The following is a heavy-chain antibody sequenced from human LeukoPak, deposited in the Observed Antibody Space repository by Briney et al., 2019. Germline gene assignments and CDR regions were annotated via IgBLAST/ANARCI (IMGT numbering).Heavy chain of an antibody. Sequence: GGSLRLSCAASGFTFDNYGINWVRQAPGKGLEWVSRIHWNGGRTGYADSVKGRFTISRDNSKNTLYLQMNSLRAEDTAVYYCARDERYDSSGYPFDYWGQGTLVTVSS. CDR2: IHWNGGRT. CDR1: GFTFDNYG. V-gene: IGHV3-20*04. D-gene: IGHD3-22*01. J-gene: IGHJ4*02. CDR3: ARDERYDSSGYPFDY.